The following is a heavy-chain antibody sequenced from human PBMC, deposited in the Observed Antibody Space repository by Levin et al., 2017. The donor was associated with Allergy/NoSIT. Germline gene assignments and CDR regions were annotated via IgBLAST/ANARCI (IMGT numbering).Heavy chain of an antibody. V-gene: IGHV5-51*01. CDR2: IYPGDSDT. Sequence: GASVKVSCKGSGYSFTSYWIGWVRQMPGKGLEWMGIIYPGDSDTRYSPSFQGQVTISADKSISTAYLQWSSLKASDTAMYYCARRKSSTTYYDFWSGYNDWYFDLWGRGTLVTVSS. J-gene: IGHJ2*01. CDR3: ARRKSSTTYYDFWSGYNDWYFDL. CDR1: GYSFTSYW. D-gene: IGHD3-3*01.